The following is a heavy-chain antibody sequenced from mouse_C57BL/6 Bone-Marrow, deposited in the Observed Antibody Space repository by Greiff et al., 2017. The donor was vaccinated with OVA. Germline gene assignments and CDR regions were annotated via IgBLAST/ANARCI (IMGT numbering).Heavy chain of an antibody. V-gene: IGHV1-69*01. CDR3: ARGLGWYFDV. CDR2: IAPSDSYT. J-gene: IGHJ1*03. Sequence: PGQGLEWIGEIAPSDSYTNYNQKFKGKSTLTVDKSSSTAYMQLSSLTSEDSAVYYCARGLGWYFDVWGTGTTVTVSS. D-gene: IGHD3-3*01.